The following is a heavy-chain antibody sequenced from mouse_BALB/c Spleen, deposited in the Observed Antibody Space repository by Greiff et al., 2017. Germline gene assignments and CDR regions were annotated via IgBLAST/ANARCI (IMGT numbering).Heavy chain of an antibody. D-gene: IGHD1-1*01. J-gene: IGHJ3*01. Sequence: QVQLKQSGPELVKPGASVKMSCKASGYTFTDYVISWVKQRTGQGLEWIGEIYPGSGSTYYNEKFKGKATLTADKSSNTAYMQLSSLTSEDSAVYFCAWNYGSSGFAYWGQGTLVTVSA. CDR3: AWNYGSSGFAY. CDR2: IYPGSGST. CDR1: GYTFTDYV. V-gene: IGHV1-77*01.